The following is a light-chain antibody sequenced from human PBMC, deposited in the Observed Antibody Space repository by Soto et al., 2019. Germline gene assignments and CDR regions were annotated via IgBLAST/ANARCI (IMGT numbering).Light chain of an antibody. J-gene: IGLJ3*02. CDR2: EVT. CDR3: SSYTISSTWV. V-gene: IGLV2-14*01. CDR1: SNDIGIYNY. Sequence: QSALTRPASVSGSPGQSITISCTGTSNDIGIYNYVSWFQHHPGKAPKLIIYEVTNRPSGVSDRFSGSKSDNTASLTISGLQAEDEADYYCSSYTISSTWVFGGGTKVTVL.